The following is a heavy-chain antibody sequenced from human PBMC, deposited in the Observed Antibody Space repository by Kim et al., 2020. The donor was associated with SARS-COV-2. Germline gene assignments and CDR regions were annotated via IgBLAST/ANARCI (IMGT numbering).Heavy chain of an antibody. CDR2: ISYDGSNK. J-gene: IGHJ4*02. D-gene: IGHD3-10*01. CDR1: GFTFSSYG. Sequence: GGSLRLSCAASGFTFSSYGMHWVRQAPGKGLEWVAVISYDGSNKYYADSVKGRFTISRDNSKNTLYLQMNSLRAEDTAVYYCAKGVRGVIIGEENFDYWGQGTLVTVSS. CDR3: AKGVRGVIIGEENFDY. V-gene: IGHV3-30*18.